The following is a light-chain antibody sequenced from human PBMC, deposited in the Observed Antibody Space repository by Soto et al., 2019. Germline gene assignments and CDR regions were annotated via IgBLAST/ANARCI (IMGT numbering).Light chain of an antibody. CDR2: SNN. CDR1: TSNIGSNS. V-gene: IGLV1-44*01. Sequence: QSVLTQPPSASGTPGQRVTISCSGSTSNIGSNSVNWYQQLPGTAPKLLIYSNNQRPSGVTGRLSGSKSGTSAPLAISGLQSDDHADYYCAAWDDSLNGPVCGGGTKVTVL. J-gene: IGLJ2*01. CDR3: AAWDDSLNGPV.